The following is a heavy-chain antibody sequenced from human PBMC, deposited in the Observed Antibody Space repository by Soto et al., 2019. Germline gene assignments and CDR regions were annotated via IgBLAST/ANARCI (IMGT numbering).Heavy chain of an antibody. J-gene: IGHJ6*02. CDR1: GGTFGSYA. Sequence: QVQLVQSGAEVKKPGSSVKVSCKASGGTFGSYAISWVRQAPGQGLEWMGGIIPIPGTANYAQKFQGRVTIAADESTSTAYMELSSPRSEDTAVYYCARSQGSSTSLEIYYYYYYGMDVCGQGTTVTVSS. D-gene: IGHD2-2*01. CDR3: ARSQGSSTSLEIYYYYYYGMDV. CDR2: IIPIPGTA. V-gene: IGHV1-69*01.